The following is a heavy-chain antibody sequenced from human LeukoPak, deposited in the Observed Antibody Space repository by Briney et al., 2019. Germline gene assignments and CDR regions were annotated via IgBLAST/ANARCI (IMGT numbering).Heavy chain of an antibody. Sequence: PSETLSLTCTVSGGSISSYYWSWIRQPPGKGLEWIGYIYYSGSTNYNPSLKSRVTISVDTSKNQFSLKLSSVTAADTAVYYCARALVSSWYGAFDIWGQGTMVTVSS. CDR3: ARALVSSWYGAFDI. D-gene: IGHD6-13*01. V-gene: IGHV4-59*01. J-gene: IGHJ3*02. CDR1: GGSISSYY. CDR2: IYYSGST.